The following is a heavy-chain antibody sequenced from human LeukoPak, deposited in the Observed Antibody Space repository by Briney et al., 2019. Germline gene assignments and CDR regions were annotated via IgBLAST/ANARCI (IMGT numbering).Heavy chain of an antibody. CDR3: RAWIDSFDI. CDR2: LDIGGNT. D-gene: IGHD1-1*01. Sequence: GGSLRLSCAASGFTFNTYTMNWVRQAPGKGLEWVSVLDIGGNTYYADSVKGRFTISRDTSKNTLYLQLNSLRVEDTAVYYCRAWIDSFDIWGQGTVVTVSS. CDR1: GFTFNTYT. V-gene: IGHV3-53*01. J-gene: IGHJ3*02.